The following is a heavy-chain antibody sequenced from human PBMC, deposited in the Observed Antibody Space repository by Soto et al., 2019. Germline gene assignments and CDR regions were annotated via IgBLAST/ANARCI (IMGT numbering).Heavy chain of an antibody. CDR2: FDPKDGET. V-gene: IGHV1-24*01. D-gene: IGHD6-19*01. Sequence: QVQLVQSGADVKKPGASVKVSCKVSGYTLSELSMNLVRQAPGKGLEWMGGFDPKDGETLYAQKLQGRVSMTEDTSTDTAYMELSSLISDDTALYYCAVRYNSGWGFDFWGQGTLVTVSS. CDR3: AVRYNSGWGFDF. J-gene: IGHJ4*02. CDR1: GYTLSELS.